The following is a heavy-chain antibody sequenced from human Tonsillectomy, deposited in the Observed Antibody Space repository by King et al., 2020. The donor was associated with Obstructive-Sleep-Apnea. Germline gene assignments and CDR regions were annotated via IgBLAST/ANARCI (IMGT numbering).Heavy chain of an antibody. CDR1: GGSIINTNW. CDR2: IYHSGTT. CDR3: ARTTYGDYALDY. D-gene: IGHD4-17*01. J-gene: IGHJ4*02. V-gene: IGHV4-4*02. Sequence: VQLQESGPGLVKPSGTLSLTCAVSGGSIINTNWWTWVRQPPGKGLEFIGQIYHSGTTNYTPSLRSRGTISVDKSKNHFSLKLRFVTAADTAVYYCARTTYGDYALDYWGQGTLVTVSS.